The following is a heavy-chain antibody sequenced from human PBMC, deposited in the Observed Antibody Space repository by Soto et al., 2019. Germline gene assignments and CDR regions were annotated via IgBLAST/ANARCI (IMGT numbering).Heavy chain of an antibody. Sequence: SETLSLTCAVSCGSISSGGYSWSWIRQPPGKGLEWIGYIYHSGSTYYNPSLKSRVTISVDRSKNQFSLKLSSVTAADTAVYYCARGSLGERRPFDCWGQGTLVTVSS. CDR2: IYHSGST. CDR1: CGSISSGGYS. V-gene: IGHV4-30-2*01. J-gene: IGHJ4*02. D-gene: IGHD3-10*01. CDR3: ARGSLGERRPFDC.